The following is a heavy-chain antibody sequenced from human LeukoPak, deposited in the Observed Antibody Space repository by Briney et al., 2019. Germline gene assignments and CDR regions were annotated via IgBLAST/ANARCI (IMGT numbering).Heavy chain of an antibody. CDR2: INRDGSST. Sequence: GGSLRLSCAASGFTFSNYWMHWVRQAPGKGLVWVSRINRDGSSTDYMDSVKGRFTISRDNARNTLYLQMNSLRAEDTAVYYCARVPYVFDLWGQGTMVTVSS. J-gene: IGHJ3*01. CDR3: ARVPYVFDL. CDR1: GFTFSNYW. V-gene: IGHV3-74*01.